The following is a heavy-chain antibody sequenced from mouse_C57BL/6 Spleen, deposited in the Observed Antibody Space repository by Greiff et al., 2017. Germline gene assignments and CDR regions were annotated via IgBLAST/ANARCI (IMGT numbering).Heavy chain of an antibody. D-gene: IGHD2-3*01. J-gene: IGHJ2*01. V-gene: IGHV5-16*01. CDR1: GFTFSDYY. CDR3: ARDYDTLGYFDY. CDR2: INYDGSST. Sequence: EVQVVESEGGLVQPGSSMKLSCTASGFTFSDYYMAWVRQVPEKGLEWVANINYDGSSTYYLDSLKSRFIISRDNAKNILYLQMSSLKSEDTATYYCARDYDTLGYFDYWGQGTTLTVSS.